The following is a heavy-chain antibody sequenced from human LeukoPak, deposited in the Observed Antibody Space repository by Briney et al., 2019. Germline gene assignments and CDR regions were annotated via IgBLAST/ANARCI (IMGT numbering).Heavy chain of an antibody. CDR2: IYSSGNT. CDR3: ARHLLVPAPFDP. Sequence: SETLPLTCTVSGGPITNYYWSWIRQSPGKGLEWVGYIYSSGNTNYNPSLNSRVTMAVDTSKNHFSLKLISVTAADTAVYYCARHLLVPAPFDPWGQGTLVTVSS. CDR1: GGPITNYY. D-gene: IGHD2-2*01. J-gene: IGHJ5*02. V-gene: IGHV4-59*08.